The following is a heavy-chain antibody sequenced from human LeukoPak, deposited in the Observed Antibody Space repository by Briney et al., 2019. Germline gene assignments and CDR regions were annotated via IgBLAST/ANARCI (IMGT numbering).Heavy chain of an antibody. CDR3: ARGVTYEAFDI. V-gene: IGHV3-7*01. CDR2: IKQDGSEK. J-gene: IGHJ3*02. CDR1: GFTFRSYW. D-gene: IGHD3-16*02. Sequence: GESLRLSCAASGFTFRSYWMSWVRQAPGKGLEWVANIKQDGSEKNYVDSVKGRFTISRDNAKNSLYLQMNSLRAEDTAVYYCARGVTYEAFDIWGQGTMVTVSS.